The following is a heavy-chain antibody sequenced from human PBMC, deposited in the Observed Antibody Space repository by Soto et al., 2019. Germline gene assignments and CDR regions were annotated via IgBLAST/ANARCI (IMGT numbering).Heavy chain of an antibody. D-gene: IGHD2-15*01. V-gene: IGHV4-39*02. CDR2: IYYSGST. CDR3: AKDRGYCSGGSCRTSLNWFDP. CDR1: GGSISSSSYY. J-gene: IGHJ5*02. Sequence: SETLSLTCTVSGGSISSSSYYWGWIRQPPGKGLEWIGSIYYSGSTYYNPSLKSRVTISVDTSKNQFSLKLSSVTAADTAVYYCAKDRGYCSGGSCRTSLNWFDPWGQGTLVTVSS.